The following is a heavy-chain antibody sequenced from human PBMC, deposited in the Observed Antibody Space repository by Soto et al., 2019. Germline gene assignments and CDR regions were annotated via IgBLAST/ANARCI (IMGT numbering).Heavy chain of an antibody. J-gene: IGHJ4*02. V-gene: IGHV3-7*01. D-gene: IGHD5-18*01. Sequence: QAGGSLRLSCAASGFTFSSYWMSWVRQAPGKGLEWVANIKQDGSEKYYVDSVKGRFTISRDNAKNSLYLQMNSLRAEDTAVYYCARAPPYTAMVHYFDYWGQGTLVTVSS. CDR1: GFTFSSYW. CDR2: IKQDGSEK. CDR3: ARAPPYTAMVHYFDY.